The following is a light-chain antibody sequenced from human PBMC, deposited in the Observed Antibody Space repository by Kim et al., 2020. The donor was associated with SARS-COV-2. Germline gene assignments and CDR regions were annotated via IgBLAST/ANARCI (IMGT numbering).Light chain of an antibody. V-gene: IGLV4-69*01. J-gene: IGLJ3*02. CDR2: LNSDGSH. CDR1: SGHSSYA. CDR3: QTWGTGVRL. Sequence: QLVLTQSPSASASLGASVKLTCTLSSGHSSYAIAWHQQQPEKGPRYLMKLNSDGSHNKGDGIPDRFSGSSSGAEHYLTISSLQSEDEADYYCQTWGTGVRLFGGGTQLTVL.